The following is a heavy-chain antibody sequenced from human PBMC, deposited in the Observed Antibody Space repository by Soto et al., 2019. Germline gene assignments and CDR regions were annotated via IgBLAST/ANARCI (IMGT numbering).Heavy chain of an antibody. J-gene: IGHJ3*02. V-gene: IGHV4-59*01. CDR2: IYYSGST. CDR3: AKEGRGYYFERVFDI. D-gene: IGHD3-3*01. Sequence: SETLSLTCTVSGGSISSYYWSWIRQPPGKGLGWIGYIYYSGSTNYNPSLKSRVTISVDTSKNQFSLKLSSVTAADTAVYYCAKEGRGYYFERVFDIWAQRTMVTGS. CDR1: GGSISSYY.